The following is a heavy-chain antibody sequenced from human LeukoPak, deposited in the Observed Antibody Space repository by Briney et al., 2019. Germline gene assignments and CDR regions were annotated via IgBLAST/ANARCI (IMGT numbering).Heavy chain of an antibody. J-gene: IGHJ3*02. CDR2: INNGGTTI. Sequence: GGSLRLSCAASGFTFSSFSMNWVRQAPGKGLEWFSYINNGGTTIPYADSVKGRFTISRDNAENSLYLQMNSLRADDTAVYYCVRDFQYAFDIWGQGTVVTVSS. CDR1: GFTFSSFS. CDR3: VRDFQYAFDI. V-gene: IGHV3-48*01.